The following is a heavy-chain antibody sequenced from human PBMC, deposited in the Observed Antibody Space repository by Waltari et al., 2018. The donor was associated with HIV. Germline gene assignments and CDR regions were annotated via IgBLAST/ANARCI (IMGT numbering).Heavy chain of an antibody. V-gene: IGHV4-59*01. CDR2: IYYTGRT. D-gene: IGHD3-3*01. CDR1: GGSFISYH. CDR3: ARGLFGVGSNWFDP. J-gene: IGHJ5*02. Sequence: QVQLQESGPGLVKPSETLSLTCTVSGGSFISYHWSWIRQPPGKGLEWFGYIYYTGRTNCNPSLKSRVTISVDTSKNQFSLRLRSVTAADTAVYYCARGLFGVGSNWFDPWGQGILVTVSS.